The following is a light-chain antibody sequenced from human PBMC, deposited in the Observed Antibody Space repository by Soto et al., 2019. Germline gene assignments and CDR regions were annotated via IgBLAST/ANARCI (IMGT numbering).Light chain of an antibody. CDR1: QSVSSSY. Sequence: EIVLTQSPGTLSLSPGERATLSCRASQSVSSSYLAWYQQKPGQTPRLLISGASSRATDIPDRFSGSGSGTDFTLTISKLEPEDFAVYYCQQYSSSPITFGQGTRLEIK. CDR2: GAS. V-gene: IGKV3-20*01. CDR3: QQYSSSPIT. J-gene: IGKJ5*01.